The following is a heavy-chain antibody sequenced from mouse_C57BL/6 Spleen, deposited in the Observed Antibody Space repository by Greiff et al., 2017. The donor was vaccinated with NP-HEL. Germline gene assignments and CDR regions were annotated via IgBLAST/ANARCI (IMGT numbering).Heavy chain of an antibody. Sequence: VMLQQSGPELVKPGASVKISCKASGYAFSSSWMNWVKQRPGKGLEWIGRIYPGDGDTNYNGKFKGKATLTADKSSSTAYMQLSSLTSEDSAVYFCARSGGYDGSYYAMDYWGQGTSVTVSS. J-gene: IGHJ4*01. V-gene: IGHV1-82*01. D-gene: IGHD2-2*01. CDR1: GYAFSSSW. CDR3: ARSGGYDGSYYAMDY. CDR2: IYPGDGDT.